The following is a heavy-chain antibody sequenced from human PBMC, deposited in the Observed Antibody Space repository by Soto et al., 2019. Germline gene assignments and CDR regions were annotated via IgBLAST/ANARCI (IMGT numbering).Heavy chain of an antibody. V-gene: IGHV3-7*01. CDR3: ATYHDPDGETYLLRN. D-gene: IGHD3-16*01. CDR2: IKPDGSEE. J-gene: IGHJ4*02. CDR1: GLTFRTYL. Sequence: EVQLVESGGDLVQPGGSLKLSCRTSGLTFRTYLMSWVRQAPGKGLECVANIKPDGSEEYYADSVEGLCTVSSDNTKNSLYLQMNSLRAAYTSMYYCATYHDPDGETYLLRNLGQGTLVTVSS.